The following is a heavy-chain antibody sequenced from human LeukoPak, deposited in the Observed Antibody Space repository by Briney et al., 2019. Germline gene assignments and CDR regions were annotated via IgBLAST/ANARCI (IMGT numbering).Heavy chain of an antibody. V-gene: IGHV3-21*04. J-gene: IGHJ4*02. D-gene: IGHD6-19*01. CDR1: GFTFSSYS. CDR3: ARRASVAGVFDY. Sequence: GGSLRLSCAASGFTFSSYSINWVRQAPGKGLEWVSSISGRSSYIYYADSVKGRFTISRDNAKNSLYLQMNSLRAEDTAVYYCARRASVAGVFDYWGQGTLVTVSS. CDR2: ISGRSSYI.